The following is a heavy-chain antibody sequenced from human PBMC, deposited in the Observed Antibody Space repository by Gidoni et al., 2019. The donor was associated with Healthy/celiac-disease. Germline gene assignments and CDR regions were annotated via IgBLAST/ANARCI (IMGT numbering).Heavy chain of an antibody. V-gene: IGHV3-23*04. CDR2: FSGSGGST. D-gene: IGHD3-22*01. Sequence: VQMVESGGGLVQPGGSLRLSCAASGFTFSSYAMSWVRRAPGKGLEGVSAFSGSGGSTYYADSVKGRFTISRDNSKNTLYLQMNSLRAEDTAVYYCAKDLSLIVVVITPRDAFDIWGHGTMVTVSS. J-gene: IGHJ3*02. CDR3: AKDLSLIVVVITPRDAFDI. CDR1: GFTFSSYA.